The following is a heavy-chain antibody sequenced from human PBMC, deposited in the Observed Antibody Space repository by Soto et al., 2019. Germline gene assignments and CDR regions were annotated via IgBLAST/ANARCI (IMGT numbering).Heavy chain of an antibody. V-gene: IGHV1-2*04. J-gene: IGHJ6*03. CDR1: GYTFTGYY. Sequence: ASVKVSCKASGYTFTGYYMHWVRQAPGQGLEWMGWINPNSGGTNYAQKFQGWVTMTRNTSMSTAYMELSRLRSDDTAVYYCARAIAARPYCYYMDVWGKGTTVTVSS. CDR2: INPNSGGT. D-gene: IGHD6-6*01. CDR3: ARAIAARPYCYYMDV.